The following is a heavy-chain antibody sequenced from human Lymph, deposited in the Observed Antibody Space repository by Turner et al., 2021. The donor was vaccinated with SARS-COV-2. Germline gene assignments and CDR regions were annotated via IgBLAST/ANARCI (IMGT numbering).Heavy chain of an antibody. J-gene: IGHJ4*02. CDR3: ARGFDY. CDR2: IYYSGST. Sequence: QVQLQESGPGLVKPSETLSLTCTVSGGSISSYHWSWIRQPPGKGLEWIGYIYYSGSTNYNPSLKSRVTISVDTSKNQFSLKLSSVTAADTAVYYCARGFDYWGQGTLVTVSS. V-gene: IGHV4-59*01. CDR1: GGSISSYH.